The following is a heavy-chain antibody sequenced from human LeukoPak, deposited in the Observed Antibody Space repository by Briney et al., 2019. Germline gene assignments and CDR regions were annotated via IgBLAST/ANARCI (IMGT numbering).Heavy chain of an antibody. Sequence: GGSMRLSCAASGFTFSSYWMHWVRQAPGRGLVWVSRIHSDEIRTNYADSVTGRFTISRDNAENTVYLQMNSLRNEDTAVYYCARGIYGDPVAFDYWGQGTLVTVSS. CDR2: IHSDEIRT. D-gene: IGHD4/OR15-4a*01. CDR3: ARGIYGDPVAFDY. V-gene: IGHV3-74*01. CDR1: GFTFSSYW. J-gene: IGHJ4*02.